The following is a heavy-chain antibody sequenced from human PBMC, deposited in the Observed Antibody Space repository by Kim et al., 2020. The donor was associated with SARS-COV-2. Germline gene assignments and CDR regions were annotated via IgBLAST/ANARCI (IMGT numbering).Heavy chain of an antibody. CDR3: AREDLNSSSWYREGWFDP. J-gene: IGHJ5*02. D-gene: IGHD6-13*01. CDR2: ISSSSSYI. V-gene: IGHV3-21*01. Sequence: GGSLRLSCAASGFTFSSYSMNWVRQAPGKGLEWVSSISSSSSYIYYADSVKGRFTISRDNAKNSLYLQMNSLRAEDTAVYYCAREDLNSSSWYREGWFDPWGQGTLVTVSS. CDR1: GFTFSSYS.